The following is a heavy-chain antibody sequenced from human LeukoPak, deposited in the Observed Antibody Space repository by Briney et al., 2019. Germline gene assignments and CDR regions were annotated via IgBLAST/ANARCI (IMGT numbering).Heavy chain of an antibody. CDR3: ARDLAGPPQEAFDI. CDR2: IKKEGSER. CDR1: GFSINNYW. J-gene: IGHJ3*02. Sequence: VGSLRLSCAASGFSINNYWMNWVRQAPGKGLEWVASIKKEGSERYYVDSVKGRFTISRDNTKNSLYLQMNTLRAEDTAVYYCARDLAGPPQEAFDIWGQGTMVTVSS. V-gene: IGHV3-7*01.